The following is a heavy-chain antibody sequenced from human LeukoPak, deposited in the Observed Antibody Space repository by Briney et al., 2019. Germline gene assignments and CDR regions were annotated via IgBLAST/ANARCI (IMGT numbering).Heavy chain of an antibody. Sequence: PSETLSLTCAVSGGSISSGGYSWSWIRQPPGKGLEWIGYIYHSGSTYYNPSLKSRVTISVDRPKNQFSLKLSSVTAADTAVYYCATLSLTSSFDYWGQGTLVTVSS. V-gene: IGHV4-30-2*01. CDR2: IYHSGST. D-gene: IGHD1-26*01. J-gene: IGHJ4*02. CDR1: GGSISSGGYS. CDR3: ATLSLTSSFDY.